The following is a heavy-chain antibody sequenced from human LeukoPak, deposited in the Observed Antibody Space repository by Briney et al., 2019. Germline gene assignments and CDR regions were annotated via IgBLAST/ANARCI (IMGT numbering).Heavy chain of an antibody. Sequence: GGSLRLSCAASGFTVGSNHMSWVRQAPGKGLEWVSIIYTGGSTSYADSVKGRFTISRDNAKNSLYLQMNSLRAEDTAVYYCARLITRPGITTAGKGPSDDWGQGTLVTVSS. CDR1: GFTVGSNH. D-gene: IGHD6-13*01. CDR2: IYTGGST. V-gene: IGHV3-53*01. CDR3: ARLITRPGITTAGKGPSDD. J-gene: IGHJ4*02.